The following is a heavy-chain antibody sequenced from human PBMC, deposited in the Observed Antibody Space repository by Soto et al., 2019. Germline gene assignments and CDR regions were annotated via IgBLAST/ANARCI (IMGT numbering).Heavy chain of an antibody. CDR3: ARECGGSYQNDCDY. CDR2: IYYSGST. D-gene: IGHD2-15*01. V-gene: IGHV4-61*01. Sequence: PSETLSLTCTVSGGSVSSGSYYWSWIRQPPGKGLEWIGYIYYSGSTNYNPSLKSRVTISVDTSKNQFSLKLSSVTAADTAVYYCARECGGSYQNDCDYWGQGTLVSVSS. J-gene: IGHJ4*02. CDR1: GGSVSSGSYY.